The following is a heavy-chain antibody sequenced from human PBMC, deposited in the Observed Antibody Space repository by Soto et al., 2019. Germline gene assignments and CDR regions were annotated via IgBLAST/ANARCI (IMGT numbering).Heavy chain of an antibody. Sequence: EVQLVESGGGLVKPGGSLRLSCAASGFTFSNAWMNWVRQAPGKGLEWVGRIKSRTDGGTTDYAAPVEGRFTISRDDSKNTVYLQMNSLKTEDTAVYYCTTRIPVSDRTFDYWGQGTLGIVS. D-gene: IGHD4-17*01. CDR1: GFTFSNAW. V-gene: IGHV3-15*01. CDR3: TTRIPVSDRTFDY. CDR2: IKSRTDGGTT. J-gene: IGHJ4*02.